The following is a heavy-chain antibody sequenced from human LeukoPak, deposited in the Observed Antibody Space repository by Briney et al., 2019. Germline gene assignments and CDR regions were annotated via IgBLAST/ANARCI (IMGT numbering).Heavy chain of an antibody. CDR1: GFTFSSYS. J-gene: IGHJ4*02. CDR2: ISSSSSYI. D-gene: IGHD3-9*01. V-gene: IGHV3-21*01. CDR3: ASPLGKNYDILTGYPDY. Sequence: GGSLRLSCAASGFTFSSYSMNWVPQAPGKGLEWVSSISSSSSYIYYADSVKGRFTISRDNAKNSLYLQMNSLRAEDTAVYYCASPLGKNYDILTGYPDYWGQGTLVTVSS.